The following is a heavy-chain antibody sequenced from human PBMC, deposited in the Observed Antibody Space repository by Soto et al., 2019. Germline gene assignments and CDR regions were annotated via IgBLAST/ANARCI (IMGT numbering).Heavy chain of an antibody. D-gene: IGHD3-10*01. J-gene: IGHJ4*02. V-gene: IGHV3-7*01. Sequence: GGSLRLSCAASGFTFSSYWMSWVRQAPGKGLEWVANINQDGSEKYYVDSVKGRFTISRDNAKNSLYLQMNSLRAGDKAVYYCARGHVLRGVTYDYWGQGTLVTVSS. CDR2: INQDGSEK. CDR3: ARGHVLRGVTYDY. CDR1: GFTFSSYW.